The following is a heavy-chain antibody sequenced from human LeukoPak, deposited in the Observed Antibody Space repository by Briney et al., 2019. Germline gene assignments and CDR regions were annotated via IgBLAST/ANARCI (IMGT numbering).Heavy chain of an antibody. CDR1: KFTFSSYS. J-gene: IGHJ4*02. CDR2: ITSSSSTI. D-gene: IGHD3-10*01. CDR3: ARDRGSGLDY. Sequence: LSGGSLRLSCAASKFTFSSYSMNWVRQAPGKGLEWVSYITSSSSTIYYADSVQGRFTISRDNAKNSLYLQMNSLRAEDTAVYYCARDRGSGLDYWGQGTLVTVSS. V-gene: IGHV3-48*01.